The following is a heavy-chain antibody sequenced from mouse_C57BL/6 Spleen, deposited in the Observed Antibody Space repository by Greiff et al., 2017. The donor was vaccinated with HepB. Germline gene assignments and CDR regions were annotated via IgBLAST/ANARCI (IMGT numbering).Heavy chain of an antibody. V-gene: IGHV1-15*01. CDR2: IDPETGGT. CDR1: GYTFTDYE. D-gene: IGHD1-1*01. Sequence: QVQLKQSGAELVRPGASVTLSCKASGYTFTDYEMHWVKQTPVHGLEWIGAIDPETGGTAYNQKFKGKAILTADKSSSTAYMELRSLTSEDSAVYYCTRSGTTVVGAYWGQGTLVTVSA. CDR3: TRSGTTVVGAY. J-gene: IGHJ3*01.